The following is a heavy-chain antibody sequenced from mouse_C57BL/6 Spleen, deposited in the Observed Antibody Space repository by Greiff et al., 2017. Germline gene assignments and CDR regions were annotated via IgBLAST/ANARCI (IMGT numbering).Heavy chain of an antibody. D-gene: IGHD2-2*01. J-gene: IGHJ4*01. CDR1: GYTFTDYY. Sequence: EVQLQQSGPELVKPGASVKISCKASGYTFTDYYMNWVKQSHGKSLEWIGDINPNNGGTSYNQKFKGKATLTVDKSSSTAYMELRSLTSEDSAVYYCARRDYGYGAMDYWGQGTSVTVSS. CDR2: INPNNGGT. CDR3: ARRDYGYGAMDY. V-gene: IGHV1-26*01.